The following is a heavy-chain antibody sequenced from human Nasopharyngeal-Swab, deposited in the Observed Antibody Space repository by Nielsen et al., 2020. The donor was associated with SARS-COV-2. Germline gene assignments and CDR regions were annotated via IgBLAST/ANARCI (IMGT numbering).Heavy chain of an antibody. Sequence: GESLKISCAASGFTFSSYDMHWVRQATGKGLEWVSAIGTAGDTYYSGSVKGRFTISRDNAKNSLYLQMNSLRAEDTAVYYCARGCVLTGPSCYYYGMDVWGQGTTVTVSS. CDR2: IGTAGDT. CDR3: ARGCVLTGPSCYYYGMDV. J-gene: IGHJ6*02. CDR1: GFTFSSYD. D-gene: IGHD3-9*01. V-gene: IGHV3-13*01.